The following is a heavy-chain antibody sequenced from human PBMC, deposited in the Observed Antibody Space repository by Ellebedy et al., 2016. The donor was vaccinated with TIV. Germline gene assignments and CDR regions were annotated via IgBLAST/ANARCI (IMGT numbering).Heavy chain of an antibody. J-gene: IGHJ4*02. CDR1: GFTFSTYA. CDR2: VSSDGSAQ. CDR3: VRNAVGMNELDY. D-gene: IGHD1-26*01. V-gene: IGHV3-30-3*01. Sequence: PGGSLRLSCEASGFTFSTYAMHWVRQAPGKGLNCVAVVSSDGSAQYYADSVKGRFTISRDNSKNTVYLQMSSLRTEDSGLYYCVRNAVGMNELDYWGQGTLVTVS.